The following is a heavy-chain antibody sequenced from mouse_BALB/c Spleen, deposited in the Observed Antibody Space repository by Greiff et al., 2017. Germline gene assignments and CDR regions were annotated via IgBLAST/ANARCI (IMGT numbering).Heavy chain of an antibody. CDR2: ISSGGSYT. CDR1: GFTFSSYG. Sequence: EVMLVESGGDLVKPGGSLKLSCAASGFTFSSYGMSWVRQTPDKRLEWVATISSGGSYTYYPDSVKGRFTISRDNAKNTLYLQMSSLKSEDTAMYYCARRDGNSWFAYWGQGTLVTVSA. J-gene: IGHJ3*01. CDR3: ARRDGNSWFAY. D-gene: IGHD2-1*01. V-gene: IGHV5-6*02.